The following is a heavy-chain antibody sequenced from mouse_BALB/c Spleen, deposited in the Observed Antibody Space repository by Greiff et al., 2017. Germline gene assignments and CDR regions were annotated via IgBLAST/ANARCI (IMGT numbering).Heavy chain of an antibody. J-gene: IGHJ2*01. CDR3: TRDGFYDYDVKDFDY. V-gene: IGHV5-6-4*01. CDR1: GFTFSSYT. CDR2: ISSGGSYT. D-gene: IGHD2-4*01. Sequence: EVKLVESGGGLVKPGGSLKLSCAASGFTFSSYTMSWVRQTPEKRLEWVATISSGGSYTYYPDSVKGRFTISRDNAKNTLYLQMSSLKSEDTAMYYCTRDGFYDYDVKDFDYWGQGTTLTVSS.